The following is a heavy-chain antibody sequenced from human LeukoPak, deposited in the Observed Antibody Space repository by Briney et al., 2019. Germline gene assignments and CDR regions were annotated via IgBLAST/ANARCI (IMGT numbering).Heavy chain of an antibody. CDR1: GFTFSSYW. Sequence: GGSLKLSCAASGFTFSSYWMSWVRQAPGKGLEWVANIKQDGSEKYYVDSVKGRFTISRDSAKNSLYLQMNGLRAEDTAVYYCARYKGYFDYWGQGTLVTVSS. D-gene: IGHD1-14*01. CDR2: IKQDGSEK. V-gene: IGHV3-7*03. CDR3: ARYKGYFDY. J-gene: IGHJ4*02.